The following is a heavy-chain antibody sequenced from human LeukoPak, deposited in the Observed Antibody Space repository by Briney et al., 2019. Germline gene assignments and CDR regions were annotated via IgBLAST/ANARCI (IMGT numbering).Heavy chain of an antibody. CDR2: IYSGGST. CDR1: GFTVSSNY. D-gene: IGHD6-13*01. V-gene: IGHV3-53*01. J-gene: IGHJ3*02. Sequence: GESLRLSRAASGFTVSSNYMSWVRQAPGEGLEWVSVIYSGGSTYYADSVKGRFTISRDNSKNTLYLQMNSLRAEDTAVYYCSGSSWSGDAFDIWGQGTMVTVSS. CDR3: SGSSWSGDAFDI.